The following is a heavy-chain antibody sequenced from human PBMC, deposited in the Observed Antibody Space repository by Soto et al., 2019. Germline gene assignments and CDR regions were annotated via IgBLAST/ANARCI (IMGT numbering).Heavy chain of an antibody. Sequence: AGGSLRLSCAASGFTFSSYAMHWVRQAPGKGLEWVAVISYDGSNKYYADSVKGRFTISRDNSKNTLYLQMNSLRAEDTAVYYCARDDDSSGWYYYYGMDVWGQGTTVTVSS. CDR3: ARDDDSSGWYYYYGMDV. CDR1: GFTFSSYA. J-gene: IGHJ6*02. D-gene: IGHD6-19*01. V-gene: IGHV3-30-3*01. CDR2: ISYDGSNK.